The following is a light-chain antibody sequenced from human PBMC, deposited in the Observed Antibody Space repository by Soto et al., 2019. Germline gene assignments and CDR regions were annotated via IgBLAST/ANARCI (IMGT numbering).Light chain of an antibody. CDR3: QEYNSYTWT. Sequence: DIQMTQSPSSLYASVGDRVTITCRASQSISSWLAWYQQKPGKVPKLLIYDASSLASGVPSRFSGSGSGTEFTLTISSLQPDDFASFYCQEYNSYTWTFGQGTMVDIK. CDR2: DAS. J-gene: IGKJ1*01. CDR1: QSISSW. V-gene: IGKV1-5*01.